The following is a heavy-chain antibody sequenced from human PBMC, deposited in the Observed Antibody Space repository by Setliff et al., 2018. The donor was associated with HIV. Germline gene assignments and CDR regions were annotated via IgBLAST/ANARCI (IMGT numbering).Heavy chain of an antibody. CDR1: DSGTYY. CDR2: VSSRGDT. CDR3: ARSIVPVASGYYYFEY. J-gene: IGHJ4*02. D-gene: IGHD3-3*01. Sequence: SETLSLTCTVSDSGTYYWSWIRQPAGKGPEWIGRVSSRGDTNYNPSLKSRVTMSVDTSKNQFSLKLRSVTAADTAVYYCARSIVPVASGYYYFEYWGQGTLVTVSS. V-gene: IGHV4-4*07.